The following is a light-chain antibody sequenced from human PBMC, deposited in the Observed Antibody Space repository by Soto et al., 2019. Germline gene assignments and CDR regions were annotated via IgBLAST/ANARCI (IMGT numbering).Light chain of an antibody. CDR1: QSISSW. V-gene: IGKV1-5*03. J-gene: IGKJ3*01. CDR2: KAS. CDR3: QQYNSYLFA. Sequence: DIQMTQSPSTLSASVGDRVTITCRASQSISSWLAWYQQKPGKAPKLLIYKASSFESGVPSRFSGSGSGTEFTLTISSLQPDDFATYYCQQYNSYLFAFGPGTKVDIK.